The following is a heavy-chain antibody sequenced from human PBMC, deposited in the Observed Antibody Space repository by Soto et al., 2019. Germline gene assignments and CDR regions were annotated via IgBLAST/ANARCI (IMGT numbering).Heavy chain of an antibody. CDR3: ARDYGDYVFDY. J-gene: IGHJ4*02. CDR2: IWYDGSNE. V-gene: IGHV3-33*01. D-gene: IGHD4-17*01. Sequence: PGGSLRLSCAASGFIFSDFAMHWVRQAPGKGLEWVAEIWYDGSNEYYGDSVKGRFTISRDNSKNTLYLQVNSLRAEDTAVYYCARDYGDYVFDYWGQGTLVTVSS. CDR1: GFIFSDFA.